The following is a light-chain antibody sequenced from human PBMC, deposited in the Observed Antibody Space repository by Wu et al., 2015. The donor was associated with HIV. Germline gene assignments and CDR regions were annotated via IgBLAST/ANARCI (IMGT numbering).Light chain of an antibody. CDR3: QQFNNYPIT. CDR2: AAS. CDR1: QSVTNN. V-gene: IGKV3-15*01. Sequence: EIVMTQSPATLSVSPGERATLSCRASQSVTNNLAWYQQKPGQAPRLLIYAASTRATGIPARFSGSGSGTEFTLTISSMQSEDFATYYCQQFNNYPITFGQGTRLEIK. J-gene: IGKJ5*01.